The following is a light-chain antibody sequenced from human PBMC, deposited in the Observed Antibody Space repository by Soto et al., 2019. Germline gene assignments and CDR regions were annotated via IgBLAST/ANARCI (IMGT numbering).Light chain of an antibody. CDR2: RTS. Sequence: EIVLTQSPGPLSLSPGERATLSCRASQSVSSTYLAWYQQKPGQAPRLLIYRTSTRATGIPDRFSGSGSGTDFTLTISRLEPEDFAVYYCQQYAGSLYTFAQGTKLDIK. V-gene: IGKV3-20*01. CDR1: QSVSSTY. CDR3: QQYAGSLYT. J-gene: IGKJ2*01.